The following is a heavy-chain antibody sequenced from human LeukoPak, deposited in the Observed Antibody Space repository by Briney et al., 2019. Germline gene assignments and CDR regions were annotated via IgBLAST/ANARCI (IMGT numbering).Heavy chain of an antibody. Sequence: GGSLRLSCAASGFTFSSYDMHWVRQATGKGPEWVSSIGTAGDTYYSGSVKGRFTISRDRGKNSLYLQMNSLRVGDTAVYYCARGDYGGTSLSFDYWGQGALVTVSS. CDR3: ARGDYGGTSLSFDY. CDR2: IGTAGDT. CDR1: GFTFSSYD. J-gene: IGHJ4*02. D-gene: IGHD4-23*01. V-gene: IGHV3-13*01.